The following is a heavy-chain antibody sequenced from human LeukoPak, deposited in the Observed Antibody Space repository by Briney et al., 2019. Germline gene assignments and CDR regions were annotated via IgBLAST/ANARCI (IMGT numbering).Heavy chain of an antibody. D-gene: IGHD3-10*01. CDR1: GGSISSGDYY. V-gene: IGHV4-30-4*01. CDR3: ARTMVRGVIVYGMDV. J-gene: IGHJ6*02. Sequence: PSQTLSVTCAVSGGSISSGDYYWRWIRQPPGGGLEWIVYIYYSGSTYYNPSLMRRVTISVDTSKNQFSLMLSSVTAADTAVYYCARTMVRGVIVYGMDVWGQGTTVTVSS. CDR2: IYYSGST.